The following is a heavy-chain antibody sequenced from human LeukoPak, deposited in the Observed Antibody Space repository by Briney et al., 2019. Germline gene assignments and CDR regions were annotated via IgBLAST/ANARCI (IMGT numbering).Heavy chain of an antibody. D-gene: IGHD6-13*01. Sequence: PSETLSLTCTVSGGSISSYYWSWIRQPLGKGLEWIGYIYYSGSTNYNPSLKSRVTISVDTSKNQFSLKLSSVTAADTAVYYCARRGAAAGLGWFDPWGQGTLVTVSS. CDR2: IYYSGST. J-gene: IGHJ5*02. CDR3: ARRGAAAGLGWFDP. CDR1: GGSISSYY. V-gene: IGHV4-59*08.